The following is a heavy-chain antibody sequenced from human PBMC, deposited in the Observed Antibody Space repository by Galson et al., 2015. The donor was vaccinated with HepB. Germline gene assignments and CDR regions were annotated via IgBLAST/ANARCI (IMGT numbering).Heavy chain of an antibody. D-gene: IGHD6-6*01. CDR3: ARVGSSSSGYFDY. Sequence: APLSLTCTVSGGSISSYYWSWIRQPPGKGLEWIGYIYYSGSTNYNPSLKSRVTISVDTSKNQFSLKLSSVTAADTAVYYCARVGSSSSGYFDYWGQGTLVTVSS. J-gene: IGHJ4*02. CDR2: IYYSGST. CDR1: GGSISSYY. V-gene: IGHV4-59*01.